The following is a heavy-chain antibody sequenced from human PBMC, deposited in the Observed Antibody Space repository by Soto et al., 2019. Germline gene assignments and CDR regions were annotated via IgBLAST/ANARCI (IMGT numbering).Heavy chain of an antibody. Sequence: QVELVQSGAEVKKPGSSVKVSCQASEDTFRTYAISWVRQAPGQGLERMGGIIPIFGTANYAQKFQGRVTITADTSANTVYLELSSLRSEDTAVYYCASTKYDSSAYYYWYLGLWGRGTLVTVAS. D-gene: IGHD3-22*01. V-gene: IGHV1-69*06. CDR2: IIPIFGTA. J-gene: IGHJ2*01. CDR1: EDTFRTYA. CDR3: ASTKYDSSAYYYWYLGL.